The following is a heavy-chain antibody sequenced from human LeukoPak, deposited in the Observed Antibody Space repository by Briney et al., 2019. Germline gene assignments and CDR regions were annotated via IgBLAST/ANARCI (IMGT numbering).Heavy chain of an antibody. V-gene: IGHV3-53*01. Sequence: PGGVQRPSSAAAGIPGSSDYRRGGRQAPGKGQGMVSVIYSGGTTYYADTVKGRFTISADNSKNTVYLQMNSLIAEDTAVYYCARGGIAVAGKVVGYFDYWGQGTLVTVSS. J-gene: IGHJ4*02. CDR2: IYSGGTT. CDR3: ARGGIAVAGKVVGYFDY. CDR1: GIPGSSDY. D-gene: IGHD6-19*01.